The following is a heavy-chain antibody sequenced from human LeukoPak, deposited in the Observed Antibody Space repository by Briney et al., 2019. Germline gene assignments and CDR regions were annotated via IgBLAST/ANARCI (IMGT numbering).Heavy chain of an antibody. CDR3: AREYYDFWSGYGY. CDR2: ISPYNGNT. J-gene: IGHJ4*02. D-gene: IGHD3-3*01. V-gene: IGHV1-18*01. CDR1: GYTFTNYG. Sequence: APVKVSCKASGYTFTNYGISWVRQAPGQGLEWMGWISPYNGNTNYVQKLQGRVTMTTDTSTSTAYMELRSLRSDDTAIYYCAREYYDFWSGYGYWGQGTLVTVSS.